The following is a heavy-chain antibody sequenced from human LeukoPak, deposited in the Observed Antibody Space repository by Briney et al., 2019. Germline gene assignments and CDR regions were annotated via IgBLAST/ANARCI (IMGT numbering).Heavy chain of an antibody. Sequence: GESLKISCKGSGYSFTSYWIGWVRQMPGKGLEWMGIIYPGDSDTRYSPSFQGQVTISADKSISTAYLQWSSLKASDTAMYHCARSGSSWYLYFQHWGQGTLVTVSS. D-gene: IGHD6-13*01. CDR2: IYPGDSDT. CDR1: GYSFTSYW. CDR3: ARSGSSWYLYFQH. J-gene: IGHJ1*01. V-gene: IGHV5-51*01.